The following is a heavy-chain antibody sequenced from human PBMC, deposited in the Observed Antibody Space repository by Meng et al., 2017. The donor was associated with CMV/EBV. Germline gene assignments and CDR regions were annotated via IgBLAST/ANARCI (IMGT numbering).Heavy chain of an antibody. D-gene: IGHD1-14*01. V-gene: IGHV1-69*05. CDR1: RGTFSSYA. Sequence: SCQASRGTFSSYALSWVRQAPGQGLEWMGGIIPIFGTANYAQKFQGRVTITTDESTSTAYLALSSLRSEDTAVYYCARADRTESLDYWGQGTLVTVSS. J-gene: IGHJ4*02. CDR2: IIPIFGTA. CDR3: ARADRTESLDY.